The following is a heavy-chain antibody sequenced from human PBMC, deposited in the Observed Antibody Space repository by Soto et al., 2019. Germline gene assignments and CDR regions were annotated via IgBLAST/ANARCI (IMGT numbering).Heavy chain of an antibody. D-gene: IGHD5-12*01. CDR3: ARSEATSLDY. Sequence: QVQLQESGPGLVKPSGTLSLTCTVSGGSMTSSNWWNWVRQSPGKGLEWIGEAHHSGRTNYNPSPKSRVTISVDKSKNHFSLKLSSVTAADTAVYYCARSEATSLDYWGQGTLVTVSS. CDR2: AHHSGRT. CDR1: GGSMTSSNW. J-gene: IGHJ4*02. V-gene: IGHV4-4*02.